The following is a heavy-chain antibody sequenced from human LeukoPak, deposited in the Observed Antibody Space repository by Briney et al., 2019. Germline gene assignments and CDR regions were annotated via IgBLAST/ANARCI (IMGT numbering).Heavy chain of an antibody. CDR2: INHSGST. V-gene: IGHV4-34*01. J-gene: IGHJ6*04. Sequence: SETLSLTCAVYGGSFSGYYWSWIRQPPGKGLEWIGEINHSGSTNYNPSLKSRVTISVDTSKKQFSLKLSSVTAADTAVYYCARGYCSSTSCYYYYGMDVWGKGTTVTVSS. D-gene: IGHD2-2*01. CDR1: GGSFSGYY. CDR3: ARGYCSSTSCYYYYGMDV.